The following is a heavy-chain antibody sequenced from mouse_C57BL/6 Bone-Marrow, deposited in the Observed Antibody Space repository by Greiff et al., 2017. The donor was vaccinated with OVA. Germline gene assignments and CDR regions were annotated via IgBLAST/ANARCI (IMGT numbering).Heavy chain of an antibody. CDR2: INPGSGGT. J-gene: IGHJ2*01. D-gene: IGHD2-5*01. CDR3: ARYYSNYFDY. CDR1: GYAFTNYL. Sequence: QVQLQQSGAELVRPGTSVKVSCKASGYAFTNYLIEWVKQRPGQGLEWIGVINPGSGGTNYNEKFKGKATLTADKSSSTAYMQLSSLTSEDSAVYYCARYYSNYFDYWGQGTTLTVSS. V-gene: IGHV1-54*01.